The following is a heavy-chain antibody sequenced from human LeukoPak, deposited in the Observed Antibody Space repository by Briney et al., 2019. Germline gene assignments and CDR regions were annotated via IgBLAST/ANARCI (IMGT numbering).Heavy chain of an antibody. V-gene: IGHV2-5*02. D-gene: IGHD5-18*01. CDR3: AHRGYSPNGNWFDP. Sequence: SGPTLVNPTQTLTLTCTFSGFSLSTSGVGVGWIRQPPGMALEWLALIYWDDDKRYSPSLKSRLTITKDTSKNQVVLTMTNMDPVDTATYYCAHRGYSPNGNWFDPWGQGTLVTVSS. CDR2: IYWDDDK. CDR1: GFSLSTSGVG. J-gene: IGHJ5*02.